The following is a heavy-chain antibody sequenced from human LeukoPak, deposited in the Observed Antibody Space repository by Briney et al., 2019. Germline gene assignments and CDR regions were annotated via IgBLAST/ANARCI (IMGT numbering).Heavy chain of an antibody. J-gene: IGHJ4*02. Sequence: SGGSLRLSCAAYGFTFSKYWMLWVRQAPGKGLESVSRINTDVTVTTYADSVKGRFTVSRDNADNTMFLQMNSVRDEDTAVYYCATKQWLAPPPDSWGQGTPVPVSS. CDR2: INTDVTVT. CDR1: GFTFSKYW. D-gene: IGHD6-19*01. CDR3: ATKQWLAPPPDS. V-gene: IGHV3-74*01.